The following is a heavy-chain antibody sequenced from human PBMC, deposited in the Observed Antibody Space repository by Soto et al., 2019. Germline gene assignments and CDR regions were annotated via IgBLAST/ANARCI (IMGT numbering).Heavy chain of an antibody. Sequence: PSETLSLTCTVSGGSISSGGYYWSWIRQHPGKGLEWIGYIYYSGSTYYNPSLKSRVTISADTSKNQFSLKLSSVTAADTAVYYCARVPDYSSSSPYYFDYWGQGTLVTVSS. CDR3: ARVPDYSSSSPYYFDY. CDR2: IYYSGST. D-gene: IGHD6-6*01. V-gene: IGHV4-31*03. CDR1: GGSISSGGYY. J-gene: IGHJ4*02.